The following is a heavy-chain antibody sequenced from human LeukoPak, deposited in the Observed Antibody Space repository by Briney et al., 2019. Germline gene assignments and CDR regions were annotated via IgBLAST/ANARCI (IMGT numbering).Heavy chain of an antibody. CDR3: ARNYDFWSGYSYRTKAVGAFDI. V-gene: IGHV1-2*02. CDR1: GYTFTGFY. D-gene: IGHD3-3*01. CDR2: INPNSGGT. J-gene: IGHJ3*02. Sequence: ASVKVSCKASGYTFTGFYMHWVRQAPGQGLEWMGWINPNSGGTNYAQKFQGRVTITRNTSISTAYMELSSLRSEDTAVYYCARNYDFWSGYSYRTKAVGAFDIWGQGTMVTVSS.